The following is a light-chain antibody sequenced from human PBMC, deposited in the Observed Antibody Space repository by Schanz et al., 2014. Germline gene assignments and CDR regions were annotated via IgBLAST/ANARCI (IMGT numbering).Light chain of an antibody. Sequence: QSVLTQPPSASGTPGQRVTISCSGGNSNIGSNYVYWYQQFPGTAPKLLIQRNDQRPSGVPDRFSGAKSGTSASLAISGLRSEDEADYYCAVWEDSLSYWVFGGGTKLTVL. J-gene: IGLJ3*02. V-gene: IGLV1-47*01. CDR2: RND. CDR1: NSNIGSNY. CDR3: AVWEDSLSYWV.